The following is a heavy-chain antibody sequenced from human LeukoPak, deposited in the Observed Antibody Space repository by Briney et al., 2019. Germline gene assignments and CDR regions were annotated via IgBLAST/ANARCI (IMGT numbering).Heavy chain of an antibody. CDR1: GFTFSSYV. Sequence: SGGSLRLSCAASGFTFSSYVLNWVRQAPGKGLEWVSSITSSGSSKYYADSVKGRFTISRDNAKNSLYLQMNSLRAEDTAVYYCARDSSGWSWGQGTLVTVSS. V-gene: IGHV3-21*01. CDR3: ARDSSGWS. CDR2: ITSSGSSK. J-gene: IGHJ5*02. D-gene: IGHD6-19*01.